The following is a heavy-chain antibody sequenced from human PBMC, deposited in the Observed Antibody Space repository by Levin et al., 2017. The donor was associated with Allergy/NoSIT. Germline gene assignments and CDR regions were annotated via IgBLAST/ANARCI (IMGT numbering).Heavy chain of an antibody. V-gene: IGHV4-34*01. D-gene: IGHD6-13*01. J-gene: IGHJ6*02. CDR1: GGSFTSYY. CDR2: INHSGTT. Sequence: SETLSLTCGVFGGSFTSYYWSWIRQPPGKGLEWIGEINHSGTTKYSPSLKSRVTMSVDTSENQVSLSLSSVTAADTAVYYCAGAFASAGTDSIYFYYYGVDVWGQGTTVTVSS. CDR3: AGAFASAGTDSIYFYYYGVDV.